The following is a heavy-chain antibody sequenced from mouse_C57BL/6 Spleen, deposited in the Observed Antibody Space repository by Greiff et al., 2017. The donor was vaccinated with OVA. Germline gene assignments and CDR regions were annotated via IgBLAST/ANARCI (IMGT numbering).Heavy chain of an antibody. CDR1: GYTFTSYW. D-gene: IGHD1-1*01. V-gene: IGHV1-64*01. Sequence: QVQLQQSGAELVKPGASVKLSCKASGYTFTSYWMHWVKQRPGQGLEWIGMIHPNSGSTNYNQKFKDKATLTADKSSSTAYMQLSSLTYEDSAVYYCARGITTVVANFDYWGQGTTLTVSS. CDR2: IHPNSGST. CDR3: ARGITTVVANFDY. J-gene: IGHJ2*01.